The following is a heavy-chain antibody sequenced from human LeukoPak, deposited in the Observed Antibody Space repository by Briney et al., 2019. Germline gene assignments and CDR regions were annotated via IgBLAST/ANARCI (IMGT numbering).Heavy chain of an antibody. CDR2: IYYSGST. J-gene: IGHJ6*02. CDR1: GGSISSYY. Sequence: PSETLSLTCTVSGGSISSYYWSWIRQPPGKGLEWIGYIYYSGSTNYNPSLKSRVTISVDTSKNQFSLKLSSVTAADTAVYYCARVQGGYDLRYYYGMDVWGQGTTVTVSS. V-gene: IGHV4-59*01. CDR3: ARVQGGYDLRYYYGMDV. D-gene: IGHD5-12*01.